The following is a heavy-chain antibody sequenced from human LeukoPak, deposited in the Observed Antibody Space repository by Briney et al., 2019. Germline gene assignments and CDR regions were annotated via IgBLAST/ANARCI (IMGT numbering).Heavy chain of an antibody. Sequence: PSETLSLTCAVYGGSFSGYYWSWIRQPPGKGLEWIGEINHSGSTNYNPSLKSRVTISVDTSKNQFSLKLSSVTAADTAVYYCARGRNYDFWSGYSFSFDYWGQGTLVTVSS. D-gene: IGHD3-3*01. J-gene: IGHJ4*02. CDR2: INHSGST. CDR1: GGSFSGYY. V-gene: IGHV4-34*01. CDR3: ARGRNYDFWSGYSFSFDY.